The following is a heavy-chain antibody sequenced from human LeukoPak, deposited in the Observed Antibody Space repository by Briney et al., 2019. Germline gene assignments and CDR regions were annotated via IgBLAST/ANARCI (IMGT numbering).Heavy chain of an antibody. Sequence: GGSLRLSCAASGFTFSSYSMNWVRQAPGKGLAWVSSISSSSSYIYYADSVKGRFTISRDNAKNSLYLQMNSLRAEDTAVYYCARDPKGGGYCSSTSCYGWGQGTLVTVSS. CDR2: ISSSSSYI. CDR1: GFTFSSYS. J-gene: IGHJ4*02. D-gene: IGHD2-2*03. CDR3: ARDPKGGGYCSSTSCYG. V-gene: IGHV3-21*01.